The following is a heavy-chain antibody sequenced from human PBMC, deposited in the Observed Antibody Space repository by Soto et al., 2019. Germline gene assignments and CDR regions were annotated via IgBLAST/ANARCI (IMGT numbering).Heavy chain of an antibody. CDR3: TRGIRGSSGWSYYYGMDV. CDR1: GFTFTNYW. J-gene: IGHJ6*02. V-gene: IGHV3-7*03. D-gene: IGHD6-19*01. Sequence: RGGSLRLSCGASGFTFTNYWMSWVRQAPGKGLEWVANIKQDGGEEYYVDSVKGRFTISRDNAKNSLYLQMTSLRAEDTAVYYCTRGIRGSSGWSYYYGMDVWGQGTTVTVSS. CDR2: IKQDGGEE.